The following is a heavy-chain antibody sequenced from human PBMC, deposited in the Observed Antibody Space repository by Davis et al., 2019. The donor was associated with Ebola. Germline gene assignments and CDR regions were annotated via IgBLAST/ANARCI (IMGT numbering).Heavy chain of an antibody. CDR2: ISAYYGNT. V-gene: IGHV1-18*01. CDR1: GYTFTSYG. J-gene: IGHJ4*02. Sequence: ASVKVSCKASGYTFTSYGISWVRQAPGQGLEWMGWISAYYGNTNYAQKLQGRVTMTTDTSTSTAYMELRSLRSDDTAVYYCARDPIKHCTGGVCQGGVDYWGQGTLVTVSS. CDR3: ARDPIKHCTGGVCQGGVDY. D-gene: IGHD2-8*02.